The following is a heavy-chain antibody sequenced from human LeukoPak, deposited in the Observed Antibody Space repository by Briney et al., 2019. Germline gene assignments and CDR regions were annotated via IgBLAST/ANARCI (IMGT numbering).Heavy chain of an antibody. CDR1: GGSISNNNYS. J-gene: IGHJ5*02. V-gene: IGHV4-39*01. D-gene: IGHD4-17*01. CDR2: IHYSGST. Sequence: SETLSLTCTVSGGSISNNNYSWGWIRQPPGKGLEWIGSIHYSGSTYYNSSLKSRVAISADTSKNQFSLKLTSVTAADAAVYFCARLVDDYGDSSNWSDPWGQGTLVTVSS. CDR3: ARLVDDYGDSSNWSDP.